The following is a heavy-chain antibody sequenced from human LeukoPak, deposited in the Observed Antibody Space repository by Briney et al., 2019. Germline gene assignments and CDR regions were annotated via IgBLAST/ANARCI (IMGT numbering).Heavy chain of an antibody. V-gene: IGHV5-51*01. Sequence: GESLKISCKGSGYSFTSYWIGWVRQVPGKGLEWMGIIYPGDSDTRYSPSFQGQVTISADKSISTAYLQWSSLKASDTAMYYCARHRIAVAGTPLGMDVWGKGTPVTVSS. CDR2: IYPGDSDT. CDR3: ARHRIAVAGTPLGMDV. J-gene: IGHJ6*04. CDR1: GYSFTSYW. D-gene: IGHD6-19*01.